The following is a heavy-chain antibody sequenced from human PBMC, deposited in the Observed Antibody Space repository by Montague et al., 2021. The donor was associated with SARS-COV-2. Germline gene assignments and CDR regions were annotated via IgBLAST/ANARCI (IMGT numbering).Heavy chain of an antibody. CDR2: IDWDDDK. J-gene: IGHJ4*02. CDR3: ARISAWYSSGWFAFDY. V-gene: IGHV2-70*01. CDR1: GFSLSTSGMC. Sequence: PVLVKPTQTLTLTCTFSGFSLSTSGMCVSWIRQPPGKALEWLALIDWDDDKYYSTSLKTRLTISKDTSKNQVVLTMTNMDPVDTATYYCARISAWYSSGWFAFDYWGQGTLVTVSS. D-gene: IGHD6-19*01.